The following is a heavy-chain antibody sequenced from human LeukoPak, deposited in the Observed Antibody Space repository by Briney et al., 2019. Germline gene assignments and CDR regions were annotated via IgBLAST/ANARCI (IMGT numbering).Heavy chain of an antibody. J-gene: IGHJ3*02. CDR1: GGSISGYY. V-gene: IGHV4-59*01. Sequence: SETLSLTCTVSGGSISGYYWGWLRQPPGKGLEYIGFIFYSGTTNYNPSLKSRVTISVDTSKNQFSLKLSSVTAADTAVYYCARFLRGATNALEIWGQGTMVTVSS. CDR3: ARFLRGATNALEI. D-gene: IGHD1-26*01. CDR2: IFYSGTT.